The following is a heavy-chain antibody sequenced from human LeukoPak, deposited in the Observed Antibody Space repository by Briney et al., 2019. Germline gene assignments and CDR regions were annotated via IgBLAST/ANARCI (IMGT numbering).Heavy chain of an antibody. CDR2: FDPEDGET. V-gene: IGHV1-24*01. J-gene: IGHJ3*02. Sequence: GASVKVSCKVSGYTLTELSMHWVRQAPGKGLEWMGGFDPEDGETIYAQKFQGRVTMTEDTSTDTAYMELSSLRSEDTAVYFCARVREKYAHLHDAFDIWGQGTMVTVSS. D-gene: IGHD2-2*01. CDR3: ARVREKYAHLHDAFDI. CDR1: GYTLTELS.